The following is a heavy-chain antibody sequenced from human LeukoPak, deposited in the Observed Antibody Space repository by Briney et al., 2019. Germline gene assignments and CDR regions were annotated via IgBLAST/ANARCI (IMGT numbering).Heavy chain of an antibody. D-gene: IGHD2-2*01. CDR2: IYYSGST. V-gene: IGHV4-59*01. CDR1: GASISSYY. Sequence: SETLSLTCTVSGASISSYYWSWIRQPPGKGLEWIGYIYYSGSTNSNPSLKSRVTISLDTSKNHFSLKLSSVTAADTAVYYCARETLGYCSSTSCYRYFDYWGQGTLVTVSS. J-gene: IGHJ4*02. CDR3: ARETLGYCSSTSCYRYFDY.